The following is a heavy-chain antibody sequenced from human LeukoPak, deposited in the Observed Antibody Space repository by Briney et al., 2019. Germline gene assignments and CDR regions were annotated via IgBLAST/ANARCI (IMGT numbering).Heavy chain of an antibody. J-gene: IGHJ4*02. CDR3: ARDGVVVPAAISGMIDY. V-gene: IGHV4-39*07. D-gene: IGHD2-2*01. CDR1: GGSVTTTSYY. Sequence: SETLSLTCTVSGGSVTTTSYYWGWIRQPPGKGLEWIGSIYHSGSTYYNPSLKSRVTISVDTSKNQFSLKLSSVTAADTAVYYCARDGVVVPAAISGMIDYWGQGTLVTVSS. CDR2: IYHSGST.